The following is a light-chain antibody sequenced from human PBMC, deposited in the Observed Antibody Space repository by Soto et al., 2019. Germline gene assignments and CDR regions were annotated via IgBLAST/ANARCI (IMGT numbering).Light chain of an antibody. CDR1: SSNIGSNT. J-gene: IGLJ1*01. Sequence: QSVLTQPPSASGTPGQRVTISCSGSSSNIGSNTVNWYQRLPGTAPKLLIYNNNQRPSGVPDRFSGSKSGTSASLAISGLQSEDEADYYCAAWDASLNGYVFGTGTKLTVL. V-gene: IGLV1-44*01. CDR3: AAWDASLNGYV. CDR2: NNN.